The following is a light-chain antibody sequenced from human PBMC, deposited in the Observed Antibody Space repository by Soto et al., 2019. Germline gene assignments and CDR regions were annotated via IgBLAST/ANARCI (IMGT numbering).Light chain of an antibody. Sequence: EFVLTQSPGTLSLSPGERATLSCRASQTVRNNYLAWYQQKPGQAPRLLIYDASSRATGIPDRFSGGGSATDFTLTISRLEPEDFAVYYCQQFSSYPLTFGGGTKVDIK. J-gene: IGKJ4*01. V-gene: IGKV3-20*01. CDR3: QQFSSYPLT. CDR2: DAS. CDR1: QTVRNNY.